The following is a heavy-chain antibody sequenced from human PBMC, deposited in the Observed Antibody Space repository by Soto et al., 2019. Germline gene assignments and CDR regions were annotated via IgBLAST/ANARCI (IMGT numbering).Heavy chain of an antibody. CDR3: ARATYSSSWYLFDY. CDR1: GFTFSSYA. V-gene: IGHV3-30-3*01. J-gene: IGHJ4*02. CDR2: ISYDGSNK. D-gene: IGHD6-13*01. Sequence: GGSLRLSCAASGFTFSSYAMHWVRQAPGKGLEWVAVISYDGSNKYYADSVKGRSTISRDNSKNTLYLQMNSLRAEDTAVYYCARATYSSSWYLFDYWGQGTLVTVSS.